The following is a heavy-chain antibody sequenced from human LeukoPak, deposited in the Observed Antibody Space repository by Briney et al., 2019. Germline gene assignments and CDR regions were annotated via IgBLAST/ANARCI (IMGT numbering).Heavy chain of an antibody. CDR1: GGSFSGYY. CDR3: GRDYDSSGYYISADY. CDR2: INHSGST. Sequence: SETLSLTCAVYGGSFSGYYWSWIRQPPGKGLEWIGEINHSGSTNYNPSLKSRVTISVDTSKNQFSLKLSSVTAADTAVYYCGRDYDSSGYYISADYWGQGTLVTVSS. J-gene: IGHJ4*02. D-gene: IGHD3-22*01. V-gene: IGHV4-34*01.